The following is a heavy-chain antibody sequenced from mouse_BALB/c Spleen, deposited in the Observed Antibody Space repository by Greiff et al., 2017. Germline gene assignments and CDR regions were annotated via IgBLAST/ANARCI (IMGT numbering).Heavy chain of an antibody. CDR2: IDPANGNT. V-gene: IGHV14-3*02. D-gene: IGHD2-3*01. CDR3: AREGADGYWFAY. J-gene: IGHJ3*01. CDR1: GFNIKDTY. Sequence: VQLQQSGAELVKPGASVKLSCTASGFNIKDTYMHWVKQRPEQGLEWIGRIDPANGNTKYDPKFQGKATITADTSSNTAYLQLSSLTSEDTAVYYCAREGADGYWFAYWGQGTLVTVSA.